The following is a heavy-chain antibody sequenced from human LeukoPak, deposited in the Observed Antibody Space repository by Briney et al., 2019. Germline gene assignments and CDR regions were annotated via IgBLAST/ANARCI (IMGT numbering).Heavy chain of an antibody. D-gene: IGHD4-17*01. CDR2: INWNGGST. V-gene: IGHV3-20*04. J-gene: IGHJ4*02. Sequence: PGGSLRLSCAASGFIFDDYDMNRVRQAPGKGLEWVSGINWNGGSTGYVDSVKGRFTISRDNAKNSLYLQMNSLRAEDTALYYCAATATTVTPLDYWGQGTLVTVSS. CDR3: AATATTVTPLDY. CDR1: GFIFDDYD.